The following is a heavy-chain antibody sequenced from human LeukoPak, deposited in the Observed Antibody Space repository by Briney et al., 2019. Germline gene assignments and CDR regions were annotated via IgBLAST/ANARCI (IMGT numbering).Heavy chain of an antibody. CDR2: INHSGST. D-gene: IGHD6-19*01. CDR1: GGSFSGYY. V-gene: IGHV4-34*01. CDR3: ARVPYGSGPRAERN. J-gene: IGHJ4*02. Sequence: KPSETLSLTCAVYGGSFSGYYWSWIRQPPGKGLEWIGEINHSGSTNYNPSLKSRVTISVDTSKNQFSLKLSSVTAADTAVYYCARVPYGSGPRAERNWGQGTLVTVSS.